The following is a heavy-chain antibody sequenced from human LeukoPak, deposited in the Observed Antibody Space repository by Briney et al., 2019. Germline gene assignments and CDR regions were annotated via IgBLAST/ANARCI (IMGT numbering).Heavy chain of an antibody. Sequence: GGSLRLSCAASGFTFSSYAMSWVRQAPGKGLEWVSAISGSGGSTYYADSVKGRFTISRGNSKNTLYLQMNSLRAEDTAVYYCAKDGIVVVTAIPDWFDPWGQGTLVTVSS. D-gene: IGHD2-21*02. CDR2: ISGSGGST. J-gene: IGHJ5*02. V-gene: IGHV3-23*01. CDR3: AKDGIVVVTAIPDWFDP. CDR1: GFTFSSYA.